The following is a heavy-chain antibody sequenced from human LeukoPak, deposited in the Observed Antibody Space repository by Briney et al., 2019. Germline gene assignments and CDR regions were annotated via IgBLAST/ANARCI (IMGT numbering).Heavy chain of an antibody. J-gene: IGHJ4*02. CDR2: IYYSGST. CDR3: ARHDRRDGYNFPHDFDY. D-gene: IGHD5-24*01. Sequence: PSDTLSLTCTVSGGSISSNSYYWGWIRQPPGKGLEWIGSIYYSGSTYYNPSLKGRVTISVDTSKNQFSLKLSSVTAADTAVYYCARHDRRDGYNFPHDFDYWGQGTLVTVSS. V-gene: IGHV4-39*01. CDR1: GGSISSNSYY.